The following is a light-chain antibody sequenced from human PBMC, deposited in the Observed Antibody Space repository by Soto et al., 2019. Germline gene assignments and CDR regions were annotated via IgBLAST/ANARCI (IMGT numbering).Light chain of an antibody. V-gene: IGLV1-51*01. CDR3: GTLYTSMNAVV. Sequence: QSVLTQPPSVSAAPGQKVSISCSGSNSNIGSSYVFWYQQFPGTAPRLLIYDTYNRPSGIPDRFSGSKSGTSATLDITGPHTGDEADCYCGTLYTSMNAVVFGGGTKLTVL. CDR2: DTY. J-gene: IGLJ2*01. CDR1: NSNIGSSY.